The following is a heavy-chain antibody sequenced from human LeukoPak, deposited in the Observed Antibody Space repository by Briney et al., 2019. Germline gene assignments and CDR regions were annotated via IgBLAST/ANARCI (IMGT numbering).Heavy chain of an antibody. V-gene: IGHV4-59*05. CDR2: IYYSGST. D-gene: IGHD3-3*02. Sequence: PGGSLGLSCAASGFTFSSYSMNWVRQAPGKGLEWIASIYYSGSTYYNPSLKSRVTISVDTSKNQFSLKLSSVTAADTALYYCASQEALSPLDYWGQGTLVTVSS. CDR3: ASQEALSPLDY. CDR1: GFTFSSYSMN. J-gene: IGHJ4*02.